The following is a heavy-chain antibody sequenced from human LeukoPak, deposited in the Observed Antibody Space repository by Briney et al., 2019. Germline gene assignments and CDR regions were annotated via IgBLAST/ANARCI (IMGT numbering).Heavy chain of an antibody. CDR2: IIPIFGTA. CDR3: ASPTTYTGEIAVAAPWYFDL. Sequence: ASVKVSCKASGGTFSSYAISWVRQAPGQGLEWMGGIIPIFGTANYAQKFQGRVTITTGESTSTAYMELSSLRSEDTAVYYCASPTTYTGEIAVAAPWYFDLWGRGTLVTVSS. V-gene: IGHV1-69*05. D-gene: IGHD6-19*01. CDR1: GGTFSSYA. J-gene: IGHJ2*01.